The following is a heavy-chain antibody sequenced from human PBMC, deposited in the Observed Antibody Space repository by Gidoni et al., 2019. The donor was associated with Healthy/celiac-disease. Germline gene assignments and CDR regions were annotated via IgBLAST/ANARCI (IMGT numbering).Heavy chain of an antibody. V-gene: IGHV3-11*01. CDR2: ISRSGSTI. J-gene: IGHJ4*02. CDR3: ARGGYCSSTSCDPFDY. Sequence: QVQLVASGGGLVKPGGSLRLSCAASGLHFGAYYMGWIRQAPGKGLEWVSYISRSGSTIYNADAVKGRFTISRDNAKNSLYLQMNSRRAEDTAVYYCARGGYCSSTSCDPFDYWGQGTLVTVSS. D-gene: IGHD2-2*01. CDR1: GLHFGAYY.